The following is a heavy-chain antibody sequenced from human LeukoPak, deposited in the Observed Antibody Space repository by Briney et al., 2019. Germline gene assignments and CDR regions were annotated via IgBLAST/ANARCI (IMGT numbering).Heavy chain of an antibody. CDR3: ARDEYSSSLDY. D-gene: IGHD6-6*01. Sequence: GGSLRLSCAASGFTFSNYAMTWVRQAPGKGLEWVSAISGSGGSTYYADSVKGRFTISRDSSKDALYLQMNTLRAEDTAVYYCARDEYSSSLDYWGQGTLVTVSS. CDR1: GFTFSNYA. V-gene: IGHV3-23*01. CDR2: ISGSGGST. J-gene: IGHJ4*02.